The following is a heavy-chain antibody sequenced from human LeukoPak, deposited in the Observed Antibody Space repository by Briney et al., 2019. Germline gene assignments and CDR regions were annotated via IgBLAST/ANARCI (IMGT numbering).Heavy chain of an antibody. CDR3: TRHRLADTTEFAY. D-gene: IGHD6-19*01. CDR2: LYPGGKT. J-gene: IGHJ4*02. Sequence: GGSLRLSCAASGFTVSDNYMSWVRLPPGKGLEFVSALYPGGKTYYADSVKGRFFISSDTSKNTVDVQMTSLRAEDTAMYYCTRHRLADTTEFAYWGQGTLVTVSS. V-gene: IGHV3-53*05. CDR1: GFTVSDNY.